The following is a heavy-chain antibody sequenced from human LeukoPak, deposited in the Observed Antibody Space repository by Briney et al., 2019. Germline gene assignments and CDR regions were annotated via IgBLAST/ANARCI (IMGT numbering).Heavy chain of an antibody. CDR3: ARVDGSPDY. CDR2: INPKSGNT. D-gene: IGHD2-15*01. J-gene: IGHJ4*02. V-gene: IGHV1-8*03. Sequence: ASVKVSCKASGYTFTTLDINWVRQATGQGLEWMGWINPKSGNTGQAQKFQGRVTTTRNTSINTVYMELSSLRAEDTAVYYCARVDGSPDYWGQGTLVTVSS. CDR1: GYTFTTLD.